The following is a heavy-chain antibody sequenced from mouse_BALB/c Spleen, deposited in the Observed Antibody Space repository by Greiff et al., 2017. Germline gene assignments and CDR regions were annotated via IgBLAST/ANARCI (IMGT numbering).Heavy chain of an antibody. Sequence: QVQLKESGPGLVQPSQSLSITCTVSGFSLTSYGVHWVRQSPGKGLEWLGVIWSGGSTDYNAAFISRLSISKDNSKSQVFFKMNSLQANDTAIYYCARKGYYRYDYYAMDYWGQGTSVTVSS. D-gene: IGHD2-14*01. CDR2: IWSGGST. V-gene: IGHV2-2*02. CDR3: ARKGYYRYDYYAMDY. CDR1: GFSLTSYG. J-gene: IGHJ4*01.